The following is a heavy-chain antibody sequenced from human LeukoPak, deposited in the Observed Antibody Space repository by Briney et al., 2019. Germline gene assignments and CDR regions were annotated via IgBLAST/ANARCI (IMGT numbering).Heavy chain of an antibody. D-gene: IGHD3-16*02. CDR1: GFTFSSYA. CDR3: ARDDAPPYDYVWGSYRGGPRY. CDR2: IYSGGST. V-gene: IGHV3-66*01. J-gene: IGHJ4*02. Sequence: GGSLRLSCAASGFTFSSYAMSWVRQAPGKGLEWVSVIYSGGSTYYADSVKGRFTISRDNSKNTLYLQMNSLRAEDTAVYYCARDDAPPYDYVWGSYRGGPRYWGQGTLVTVSS.